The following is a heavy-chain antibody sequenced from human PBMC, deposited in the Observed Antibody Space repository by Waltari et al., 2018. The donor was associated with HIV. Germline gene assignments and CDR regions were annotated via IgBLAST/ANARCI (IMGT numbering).Heavy chain of an antibody. CDR1: GFTFGGSP. Sequence: EVQLVESGGGLVQPGGSLTLSCAASGFTFGGSPMYWVGQASGKGLEWVGRIRSKPNNYATAYAASVKGRFTISRDDSKNMVYLQMSSLKTEDTAVYYCTGTDTPGVDYWGQGTLVTVSS. CDR2: IRSKPNNYAT. V-gene: IGHV3-73*01. D-gene: IGHD1-1*01. J-gene: IGHJ4*02. CDR3: TGTDTPGVDY.